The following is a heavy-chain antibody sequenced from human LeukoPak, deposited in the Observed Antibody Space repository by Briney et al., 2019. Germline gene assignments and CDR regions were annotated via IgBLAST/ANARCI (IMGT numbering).Heavy chain of an antibody. CDR1: GGSISSGGYY. CDR2: IYYSGST. CDR3: ARGFDGDYVPFDY. D-gene: IGHD4-17*01. J-gene: IGHJ4*02. V-gene: IGHV4-31*03. Sequence: SETLSLTCTVSGGSISSGGYYWSWIRQHPGKGLEWIGYIYYSGSTYYNPSLKSRVTISVDTSKNQFSLELRSVTAADTAVYYCARGFDGDYVPFDYWGQGTLVTVSS.